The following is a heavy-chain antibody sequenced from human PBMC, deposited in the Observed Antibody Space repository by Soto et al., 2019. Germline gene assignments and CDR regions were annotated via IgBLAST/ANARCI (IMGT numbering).Heavy chain of an antibody. D-gene: IGHD2-15*01. Sequence: SVKVSCKASGGTFSSYAISWVRQAPGQGLEWMGGIIPIFGTANYAQKFQGRVTITADESTSTAYMELSSLRSEDTAVYYCDRHHCSGGSRYSPPSYYGMDVWGEGTPVTV. CDR2: IIPIFGTA. CDR3: DRHHCSGGSRYSPPSYYGMDV. CDR1: GGTFSSYA. J-gene: IGHJ6*02. V-gene: IGHV1-69*13.